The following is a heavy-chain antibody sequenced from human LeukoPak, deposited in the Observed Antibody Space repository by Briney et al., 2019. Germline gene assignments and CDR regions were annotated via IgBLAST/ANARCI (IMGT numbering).Heavy chain of an antibody. CDR2: INHSGST. D-gene: IGHD1-26*01. J-gene: IGHJ4*02. Sequence: SETLSLTCAVYGGSLSGYYWSWIRQPPGKGLEWIGEINHSGSTNYNPSLKSRVTISVDTSKNQFSLKLSSVTAADTAVYYCASGSYNYFHYWGQGTLVTVSS. V-gene: IGHV4-34*01. CDR1: GGSLSGYY. CDR3: ASGSYNYFHY.